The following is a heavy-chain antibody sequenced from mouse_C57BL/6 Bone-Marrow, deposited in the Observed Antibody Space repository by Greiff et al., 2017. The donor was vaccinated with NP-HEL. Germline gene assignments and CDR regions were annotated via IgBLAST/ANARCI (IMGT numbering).Heavy chain of an antibody. J-gene: IGHJ2*01. V-gene: IGHV1-64*01. CDR1: GYTFTSYW. Sequence: QVQLQQSGAELVKPGALVKLSCKASGYTFTSYWMHWVKQRPGQGLEWIGMIHPNSGSTNYNEKFKSKATLTVDKSSSTAYMQLSSLTSEDSAVYYCARRTGKDFDYWGQGTTLTVSS. D-gene: IGHD4-1*01. CDR2: IHPNSGST. CDR3: ARRTGKDFDY.